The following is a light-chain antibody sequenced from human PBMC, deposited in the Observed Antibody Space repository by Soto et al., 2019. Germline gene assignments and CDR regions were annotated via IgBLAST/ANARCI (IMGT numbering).Light chain of an antibody. V-gene: IGKV3-20*01. CDR2: DTS. Sequence: ETVLTQSPGTLSLSPGERATLSCRASQTVNGNSLGWYQQKPGQAPRLLIDDTSSRATGIPDRFSGSGSGTDFTLTISRLEPEDFAAYYCQQCGSSPCTFGQGTRVDIK. CDR1: QTVNGNS. J-gene: IGKJ1*01. CDR3: QQCGSSPCT.